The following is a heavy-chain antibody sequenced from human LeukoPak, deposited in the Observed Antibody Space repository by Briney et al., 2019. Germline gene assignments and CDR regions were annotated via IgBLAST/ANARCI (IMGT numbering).Heavy chain of an antibody. D-gene: IGHD2-2*01. V-gene: IGHV6-1*01. CDR2: TYYRSTWYN. J-gene: IGHJ5*02. CDR3: ARRLTQYDCFDP. Sequence: SQALSLTCAISGGSVSSNSVTWNWIRQSPSRGLEWLGRTYYRSTWYNDYAVSVRGRITVNPDTSKNQFSLHLNSVTPEDTAVYYCARRLTQYDCFDPWGQGILVTVSS. CDR1: GGSVSSNSVT.